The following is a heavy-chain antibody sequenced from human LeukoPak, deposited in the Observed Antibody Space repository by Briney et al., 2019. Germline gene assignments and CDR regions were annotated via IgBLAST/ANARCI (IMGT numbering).Heavy chain of an antibody. V-gene: IGHV3-66*01. CDR3: AGEVYRPW. CDR1: GFTGSSKY. CDR2: IFSGGTT. J-gene: IGHJ4*02. Sequence: GGSLRLSCAASGFTGSSKYMSWVRQAPGKGPVWVSVIFSGGTTNYADSVRGRFTISRDNSRNTLFLQMNSLRAEDTAVYYCAGEVYRPWWGQGILVTVSS. D-gene: IGHD2-8*01.